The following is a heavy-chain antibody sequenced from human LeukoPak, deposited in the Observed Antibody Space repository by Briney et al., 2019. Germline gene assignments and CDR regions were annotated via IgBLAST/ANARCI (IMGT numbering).Heavy chain of an antibody. CDR1: GFTFGDYA. CDR3: TREVFSWYSDIGNPVDY. CDR2: IRSKAYGGTT. V-gene: IGHV3-49*04. D-gene: IGHD6-13*01. Sequence: GGSLRLSCTASGFTFGDYAMSRVRQAPGKGLEWVGFIRSKAYGGTTEYAASVKGRFTISRDDSKSIAYLQMNSLQTEDTAVYYCTREVFSWYSDIGNPVDYWGQGTLVTVSS. J-gene: IGHJ4*02.